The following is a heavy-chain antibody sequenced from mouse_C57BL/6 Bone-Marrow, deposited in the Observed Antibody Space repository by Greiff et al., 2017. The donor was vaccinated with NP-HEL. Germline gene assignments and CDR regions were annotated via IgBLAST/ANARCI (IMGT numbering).Heavy chain of an antibody. D-gene: IGHD1-1*01. Sequence: VKLMESGAELVRPGASVTLSCKASGYTFTDYEMHWVKQTPVHGLEWIGAIDPETGGTAYNQKFKGKAILTADKSSSTAYMELRSLTSEDSAVYYCTRFHYGSSWDYWGQGTTLTVSS. V-gene: IGHV1-15*01. J-gene: IGHJ2*01. CDR2: IDPETGGT. CDR1: GYTFTDYE. CDR3: TRFHYGSSWDY.